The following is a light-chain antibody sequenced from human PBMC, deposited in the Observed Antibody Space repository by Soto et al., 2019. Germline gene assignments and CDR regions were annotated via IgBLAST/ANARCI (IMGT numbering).Light chain of an antibody. Sequence: QLVLTQSPSASASLGASVKLTCTLSSGHSNYAIAWHQQQSETGPRYLMKLNSDGSHSKGDGIPHRFSGSSSGAERYLTIASLQSEDEADYYCQTWGPGIVVFGGGTKLTVL. V-gene: IGLV4-69*01. J-gene: IGLJ2*01. CDR3: QTWGPGIVV. CDR2: LNSDGSH. CDR1: SGHSNYA.